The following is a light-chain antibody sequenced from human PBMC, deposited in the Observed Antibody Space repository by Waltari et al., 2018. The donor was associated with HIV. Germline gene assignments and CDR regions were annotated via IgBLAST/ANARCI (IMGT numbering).Light chain of an antibody. CDR3: AAWDDSLNGWV. CDR2: INN. V-gene: IGLV1-44*01. Sequence: QSVLTQPPSASGTPGQRVTISCSGSSSTIGSSTVNWYQQLPGTAPKLLIYINNQRPSGVPDRFSGSKSGTSASLAISGLQSEDEADYYCAAWDDSLNGWVFGGGTKLTVL. J-gene: IGLJ3*02. CDR1: SSTIGSST.